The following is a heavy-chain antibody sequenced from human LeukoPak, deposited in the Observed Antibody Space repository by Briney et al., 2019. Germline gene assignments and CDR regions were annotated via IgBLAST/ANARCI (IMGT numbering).Heavy chain of an antibody. V-gene: IGHV4-34*01. J-gene: IGHJ6*03. CDR3: ARLIVVVPAAIQLRYYYYYYMDV. Sequence: PSETLSLTCAVYGGSFSGYYWSWIRQPPGKGLEWIGEINHSGSTNYNPSLKSRVTISVDTSKNQFSLKLSSVTAADTAVYYCARLIVVVPAAIQLRYYYYYYMDVWGKGTTVTVSS. CDR2: INHSGST. CDR1: GGSFSGYY. D-gene: IGHD2-2*02.